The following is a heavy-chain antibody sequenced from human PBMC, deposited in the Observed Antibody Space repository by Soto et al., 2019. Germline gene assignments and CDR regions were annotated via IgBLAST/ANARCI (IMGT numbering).Heavy chain of an antibody. CDR2: ISAYNGNT. D-gene: IGHD3-22*01. V-gene: IGHV1-18*01. CDR3: ARALGYDDSSGYRRGCFDV. J-gene: IGHJ4*02. CDR1: GYTFTSYG. Sequence: ASVKVSCKASGYTFTSYGISWVRKAPGQGLEWLGWISAYNGNTNYAQKLQGRVTMTTDTSTSTAYMELRRLRSDDTAVYYCARALGYDDSSGYRRGCFDVWGQGALVTVAS.